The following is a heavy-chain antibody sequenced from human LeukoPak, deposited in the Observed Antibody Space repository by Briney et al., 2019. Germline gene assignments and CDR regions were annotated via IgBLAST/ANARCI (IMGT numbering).Heavy chain of an antibody. D-gene: IGHD4-17*01. V-gene: IGHV3-66*01. Sequence: GGSLRLSCAASGFTVSSNYMSWVRQAPGKGLEWVSVIYSGGSTYYADSVKGRFTISRDNSKNTLYLQVNSLRAEDTAVYYCARDQYGDYVFDYWGQGTLVTVSS. J-gene: IGHJ4*02. CDR1: GFTVSSNY. CDR3: ARDQYGDYVFDY. CDR2: IYSGGST.